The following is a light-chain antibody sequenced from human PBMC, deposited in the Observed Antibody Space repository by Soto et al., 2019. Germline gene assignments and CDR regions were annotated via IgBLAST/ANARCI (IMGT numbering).Light chain of an antibody. J-gene: IGKJ2*01. Sequence: IAMTKSPATLSVSPGERATLSCRASQSVSSNLAWYQQKPGQAPRLLIFGASIRATGVPARFSDGGSGTEFTLTISSLQSEDFANYYCQQYNDWTTYTFGTGTNLEIK. V-gene: IGKV3-15*01. CDR3: QQYNDWTTYT. CDR2: GAS. CDR1: QSVSSN.